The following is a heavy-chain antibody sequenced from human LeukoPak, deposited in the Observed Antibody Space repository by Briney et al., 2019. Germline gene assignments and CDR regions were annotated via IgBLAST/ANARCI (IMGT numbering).Heavy chain of an antibody. D-gene: IGHD3-9*01. CDR2: IKQDGSEK. J-gene: IGHJ4*02. CDR1: GFTFSSYW. CDR3: ARDCHLTGYSWPYYFDY. V-gene: IGHV3-7*01. Sequence: GVSLRLSCAASGFTFSSYWMSWVRQAPGKGLEWVANIKQDGSEKYYVDSVKGRFTISRDNAKNSLYLQMNSLRAEDTAVYYCARDCHLTGYSWPYYFDYWGQGTLVTVSS.